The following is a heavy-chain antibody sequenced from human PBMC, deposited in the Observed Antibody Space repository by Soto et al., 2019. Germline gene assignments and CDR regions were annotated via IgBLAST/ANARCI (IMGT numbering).Heavy chain of an antibody. CDR3: ARTDSSGWYAHSMDV. V-gene: IGHV1-18*04. D-gene: IGHD6-19*01. CDR2: INPYNGNT. CDR1: GYTFTGYY. Sequence: ASVKVSCKASGYTFTGYYMHWVRQAPGQGLEWMGWINPYNGNTNYAQKLQGRVTMTTDTSTSTAYMELRSLRSDDTAVYYCARTDSSGWYAHSMDVWGQGTTVTVSS. J-gene: IGHJ6*02.